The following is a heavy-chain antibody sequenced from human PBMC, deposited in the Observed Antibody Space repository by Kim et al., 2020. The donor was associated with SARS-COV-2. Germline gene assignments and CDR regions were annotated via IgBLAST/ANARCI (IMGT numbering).Heavy chain of an antibody. CDR1: GFTFSSYS. Sequence: GGSLRLSCAASGFTFSSYSMNWVRQAPGKGLEWVSSISSSSSYIYYADSVKGRFTISRDNAKNSLYLQMNSLRAEDTAVYYCARVVVPAAGFDYWGQGTLLTVSS. CDR2: ISSSSSYI. CDR3: ARVVVPAAGFDY. D-gene: IGHD2-2*01. V-gene: IGHV3-21*01. J-gene: IGHJ4*02.